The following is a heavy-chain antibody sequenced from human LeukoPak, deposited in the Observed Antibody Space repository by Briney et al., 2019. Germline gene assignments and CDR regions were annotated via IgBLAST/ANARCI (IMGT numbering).Heavy chain of an antibody. CDR1: GFSFSSYG. Sequence: GGSLRLSCAASGFSFSSYGMHWVRQAPGKGLEGVAVISYDGSNKYYADSVKGRFTISRDNSKNTLYLQMNSLRAEDTAVYYCATDVWSGHVPLDYWGQGTLVTVSS. D-gene: IGHD3-3*01. J-gene: IGHJ4*02. CDR2: ISYDGSNK. CDR3: ATDVWSGHVPLDY. V-gene: IGHV3-30*19.